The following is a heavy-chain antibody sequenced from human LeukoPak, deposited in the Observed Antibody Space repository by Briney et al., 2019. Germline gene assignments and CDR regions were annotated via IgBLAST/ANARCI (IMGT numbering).Heavy chain of an antibody. J-gene: IGHJ4*02. CDR3: ARGNDILSCYFFDH. D-gene: IGHD3-9*01. V-gene: IGHV4-59*12. Sequence: SETLSLTCTVSGRSISSYYWSWIRQPPGKGLEWIGYIYYSGSTNYNPSIKSRVTISVDTSKNQVYLKLSSVTAADTAVYYCARGNDILSCYFFDHWGQGTLVTVSS. CDR1: GRSISSYY. CDR2: IYYSGST.